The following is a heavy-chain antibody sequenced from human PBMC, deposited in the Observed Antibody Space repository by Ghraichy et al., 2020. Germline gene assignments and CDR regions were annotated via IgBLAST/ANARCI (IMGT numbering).Heavy chain of an antibody. J-gene: IGHJ5*02. CDR3: AKAWGNCSGGTCPSYNWFDP. Sequence: GESLNIYCAASGFSFSNYVLTWVRQAPGKGLEWVSTISAGGTTTYYADSVKGRFTISRDNSQNTLYLQMNSLRVEDTAVYYCAKAWGNCSGGTCPSYNWFDPWGQGTLVTVSS. V-gene: IGHV3-23*01. CDR1: GFSFSNYV. D-gene: IGHD2-15*01. CDR2: ISAGGTTT.